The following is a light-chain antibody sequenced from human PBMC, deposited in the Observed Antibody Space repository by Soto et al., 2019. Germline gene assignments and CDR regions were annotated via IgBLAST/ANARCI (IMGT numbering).Light chain of an antibody. CDR2: SIS. V-gene: IGKV1-9*01. Sequence: DIHVTQSPSILSASVGDSVTITCRTSQGVLNSFAWYQQKSGKAPRLLIYSISSLKSGVPSRFSGSGSGAEFTLTITNLQPEDFATYFCQQLYTYPHTFGLGTQLQI. CDR3: QQLYTYPHT. CDR1: QGVLNS. J-gene: IGKJ2*01.